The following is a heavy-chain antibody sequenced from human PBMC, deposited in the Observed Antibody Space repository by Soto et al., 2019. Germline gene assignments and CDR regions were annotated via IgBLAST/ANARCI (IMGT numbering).Heavy chain of an antibody. CDR1: GFSFSDQY. D-gene: IGHD2-21*02. CDR2: IRSKAYGSTT. Sequence: EVRLVESGGGLVQPGGSLRLSCSGSGFSFSDQYMDWVRQAPGKGLEWIGRIRSKAYGSTTEYAASVKGRFTISRDDSQNSLYLQMDSLKTDDTAVYLCASSWGDHRYFDSWGLGTLVTVSS. CDR3: ASSWGDHRYFDS. J-gene: IGHJ4*02. V-gene: IGHV3-72*01.